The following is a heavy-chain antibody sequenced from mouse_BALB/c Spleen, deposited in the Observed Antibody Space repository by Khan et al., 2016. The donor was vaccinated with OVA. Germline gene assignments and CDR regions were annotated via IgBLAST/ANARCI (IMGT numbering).Heavy chain of an antibody. D-gene: IGHD1-1*01. Sequence: EVELVESGGDLVKPGGSLKLSCAASGFTFSTYGMSWVRQAPDKRLEWVATVSTGGSYTYYPDSVKGRFTISSDNAKNTLYLQMSGLRSEDTAMLYCTRLAYYYDSEGFAYWGQGTLGTVSA. V-gene: IGHV5-6*01. CDR1: GFTFSTYG. CDR3: TRLAYYYDSEGFAY. CDR2: VSTGGSYT. J-gene: IGHJ3*01.